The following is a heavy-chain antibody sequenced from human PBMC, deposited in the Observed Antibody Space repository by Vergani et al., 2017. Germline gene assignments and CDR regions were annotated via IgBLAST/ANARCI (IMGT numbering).Heavy chain of an antibody. J-gene: IGHJ4*02. V-gene: IGHV3-23*01. D-gene: IGHD3-3*01. CDR2: ISSSGGST. CDR3: AKVIGIFGVVTPKVQFDY. Sequence: EVQLLESGGGLVQPGGSLRLSCAASGFTFSSYAMSWVRQAPGKGLEWVSAISSSGGSTYYADSVKGRFTISRDNSKNTLYLQMNSLRAEDTAVYYCAKVIGIFGVVTPKVQFDYWGQGTLVTVSS. CDR1: GFTFSSYA.